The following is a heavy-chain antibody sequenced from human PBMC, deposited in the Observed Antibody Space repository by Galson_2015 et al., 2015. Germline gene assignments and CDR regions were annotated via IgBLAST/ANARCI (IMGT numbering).Heavy chain of an antibody. CDR1: GFTVNSNY. Sequence: SLRLSCAASGFTVNSNYMSWVRQAPGEGLEFVSVIYNGDTTYYADSAKGRFTISRDNSKNTLYLQMNSLRAEDTAVYYCARYSDSWYFDLWGRGTLVTASS. V-gene: IGHV3-53*01. CDR3: ARYSDSWYFDL. CDR2: IYNGDTT. D-gene: IGHD2-15*01. J-gene: IGHJ2*01.